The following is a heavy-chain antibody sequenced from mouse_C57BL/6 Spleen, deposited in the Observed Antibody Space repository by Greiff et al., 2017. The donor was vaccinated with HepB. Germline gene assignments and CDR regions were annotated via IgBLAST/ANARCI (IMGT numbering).Heavy chain of an antibody. CDR1: GYAFSSSW. Sequence: LVESGPELVKPGASVKISCKASGYAFSSSWMNWVKQRPGKGLEWIGRIYPGDGDTNYNGKFKGKATLTADKSSSTAYMQLSSLTSEDSAVYFCARRGYDYDDYAMDYWGQGTSVTVSS. CDR2: IYPGDGDT. CDR3: ARRGYDYDDYAMDY. D-gene: IGHD2-4*01. V-gene: IGHV1-82*01. J-gene: IGHJ4*01.